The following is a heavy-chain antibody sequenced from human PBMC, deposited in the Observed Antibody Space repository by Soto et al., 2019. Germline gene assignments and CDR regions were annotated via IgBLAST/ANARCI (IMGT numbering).Heavy chain of an antibody. V-gene: IGHV3-33*06. CDR1: GFTFSSYG. Sequence: QVQLVESGGGVVQPGRSLRLSCAASGFTFSSYGMHWVRQAPGKGLEWVAVIWYDGSNKYYADSVKGRFTISRDNSKNTLYLQMNSLRAEDTAVYYCAKDGQQQLASYFDYWGQGTLVTVSS. CDR3: AKDGQQQLASYFDY. CDR2: IWYDGSNK. J-gene: IGHJ4*02. D-gene: IGHD6-13*01.